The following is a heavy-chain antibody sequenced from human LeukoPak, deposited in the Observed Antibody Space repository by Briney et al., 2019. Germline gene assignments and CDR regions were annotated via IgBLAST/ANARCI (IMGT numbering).Heavy chain of an antibody. V-gene: IGHV3-11*01. CDR2: ISSSGSTI. J-gene: IGHJ6*03. CDR1: GFTFSDYY. CDR3: ARDWVSGHYYYYMDV. Sequence: GGSLRLSCAASGFTFSDYYMSWIRQAPGKGLEWVSYISSSGSTIYYADSVKGRFTISRDNAKNSLYLQMNSLRAEDTAVYYCARDWVSGHYYYYMDVWGKGTTVTISS. D-gene: IGHD3-10*01.